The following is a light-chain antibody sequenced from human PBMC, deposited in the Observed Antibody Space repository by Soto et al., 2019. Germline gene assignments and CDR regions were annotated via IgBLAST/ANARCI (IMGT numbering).Light chain of an antibody. V-gene: IGKV3D-15*01. CDR2: GAS. J-gene: IGKJ1*01. Sequence: EIVRTQSPATLSVSPGERATLSCRASQSVSSNLAWYQQKPGQAPRLLIYGASTRATGSPARFSRSGSGTEITLTISSLQSEDFAVYYCQQYNNWPPWTVGQGTKVEIK. CDR3: QQYNNWPPWT. CDR1: QSVSSN.